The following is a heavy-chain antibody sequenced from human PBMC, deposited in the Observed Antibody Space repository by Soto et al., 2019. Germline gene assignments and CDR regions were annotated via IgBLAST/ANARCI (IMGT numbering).Heavy chain of an antibody. V-gene: IGHV1-69*13. J-gene: IGHJ5*01. CDR1: GGSFSSYA. D-gene: IGHD2-15*01. Sequence: GASVKVSCKASGGSFSSYAISWVRQAPGQGLVWMGGIMPIFGAANYAQKFQGRVTITADETTYTAFMELTSLTSEDTAVYYCAREFAGVGNCSAGSCPRRWFDTWS. CDR2: IMPIFGAA. CDR3: AREFAGVGNCSAGSCPRRWFDT.